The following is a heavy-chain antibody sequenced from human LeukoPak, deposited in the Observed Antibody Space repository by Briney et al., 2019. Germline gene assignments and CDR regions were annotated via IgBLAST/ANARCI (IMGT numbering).Heavy chain of an antibody. D-gene: IGHD1-1*01. CDR2: LYDVGTT. J-gene: IGHJ5*02. Sequence: PGGSLRLSCVVSGISVGNNYMSWLRRALGKGLEWVSVLYDVGTTYYAESVKGRVTISRDNTKNTLYLQMNGLRVEDTAVYYCARLKTTSDSDWFDAWGQGTLVTVSS. V-gene: IGHV3-66*04. CDR1: GISVGNNY. CDR3: ARLKTTSDSDWFDA.